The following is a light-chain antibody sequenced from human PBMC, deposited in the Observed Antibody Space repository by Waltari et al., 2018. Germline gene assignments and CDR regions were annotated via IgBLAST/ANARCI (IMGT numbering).Light chain of an antibody. CDR2: AAS. CDR1: QSVSSN. J-gene: IGKJ2*01. CDR3: QQYNNWPPMYT. Sequence: EIVMTQSPATLSVSPGERVTLSCRARQSVSSNLAWYQQTPGQAPRVLIYAASTRATGIPARVSGSGSGTELTLTISSLQSEDCAVYYCQQYNNWPPMYTCGQGTKLEIE. V-gene: IGKV3-15*01.